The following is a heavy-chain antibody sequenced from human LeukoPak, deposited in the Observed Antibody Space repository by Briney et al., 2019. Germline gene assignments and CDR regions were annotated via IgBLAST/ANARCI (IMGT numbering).Heavy chain of an antibody. J-gene: IGHJ4*02. D-gene: IGHD3-22*01. CDR3: ARDSYDSSGSYFFLKLLDY. Sequence: GASVKVSFKVSGYTFTSYGINWVRQAPGQGLEWMGWITPFNGNTDYAQKFQGRVTMTTDTSTNTAYMELRSLRSDDTAVYYCARDSYDSSGSYFFLKLLDYWGQGTLVAVSS. CDR1: GYTFTSYG. V-gene: IGHV1-18*01. CDR2: ITPFNGNT.